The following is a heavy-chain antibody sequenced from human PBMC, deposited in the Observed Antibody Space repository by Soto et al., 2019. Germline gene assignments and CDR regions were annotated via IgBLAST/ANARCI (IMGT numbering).Heavy chain of an antibody. CDR3: ARHFSSGWVYPYGLDV. CDR1: GGSISSASYY. Sequence: QLQLQESGPGLVKPSETLSLTCTVSGGSISSASYYWGWIRQPPGKGLEWIGSIYYSGSTYYSSSLKSRVTFSVGTSSNPFSLRLSSVTAADTAVYYCARHFSSGWVYPYGLDVWGQGATVTVSS. V-gene: IGHV4-39*01. J-gene: IGHJ6*02. CDR2: IYYSGST. D-gene: IGHD6-19*01.